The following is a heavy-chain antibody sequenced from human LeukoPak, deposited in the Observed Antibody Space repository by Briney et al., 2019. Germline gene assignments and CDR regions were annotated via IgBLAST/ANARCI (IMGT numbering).Heavy chain of an antibody. CDR3: ARVEERTYYYDSSGYYGRGGYFDY. D-gene: IGHD3-22*01. V-gene: IGHV3-7*01. Sequence: GGSLRLSCAASGFTFSSYWMSWVRQAPGKGLEWVANIKQDGSEKYYVDSVKGRFTISRDNAKNSLYLQMNSLRAEDTAVYYCARVEERTYYYDSSGYYGRGGYFDYWGQGTLVTVSS. J-gene: IGHJ4*02. CDR2: IKQDGSEK. CDR1: GFTFSSYW.